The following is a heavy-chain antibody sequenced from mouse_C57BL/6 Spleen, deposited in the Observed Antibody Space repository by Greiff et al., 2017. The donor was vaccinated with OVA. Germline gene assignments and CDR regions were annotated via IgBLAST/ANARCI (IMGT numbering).Heavy chain of an antibody. D-gene: IGHD4-1*01. CDR2: IYPGSGST. V-gene: IGHV1-55*01. Sequence: VQLQQSGAELVKPGASVKISCTASGYTFTSYWMTWVKQRPGQGLEWIGEIYPGSGSTNYNDKFKSKATLTVDTSSSTAYMQLSSLTSEDSAVYYCARSGTGTFDYWGQGTSVTVSS. CDR3: ARSGTGTFDY. CDR1: GYTFTSYW. J-gene: IGHJ4*01.